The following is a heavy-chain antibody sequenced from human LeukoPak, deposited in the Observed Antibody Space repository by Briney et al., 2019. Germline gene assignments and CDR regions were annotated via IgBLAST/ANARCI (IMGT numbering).Heavy chain of an antibody. D-gene: IGHD3-3*01. CDR2: INPNSGGT. CDR3: ARDRSNYDFRMFDY. J-gene: IGHJ4*02. CDR1: GGTFSSYA. V-gene: IGHV1-2*02. Sequence: ASVKVSCKASGGTFSSYAISWVRQAPGQGLEWMGWINPNSGGTNSAQKFQGRVTMTRDMSTSTVYMELSSLRSEDTAVYYCARDRSNYDFRMFDYWGQGTLVTVSS.